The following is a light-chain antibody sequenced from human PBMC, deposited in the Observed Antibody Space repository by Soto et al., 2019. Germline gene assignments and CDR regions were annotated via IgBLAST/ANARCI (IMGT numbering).Light chain of an antibody. V-gene: IGLV2-23*01. J-gene: IGLJ1*01. CDR3: CSSAPESTYV. CDR1: DSDVGAYDS. CDR2: KGT. Sequence: QSVLAQPASVSGSPGQSITISCTGTDSDVGAYDSVSWYRQHPHKAPQLIIYKGTQRPSGVSNRISGATSGNAASLTISGLQADVEADYFCCSSAPESTYVFGTGTKLTVL.